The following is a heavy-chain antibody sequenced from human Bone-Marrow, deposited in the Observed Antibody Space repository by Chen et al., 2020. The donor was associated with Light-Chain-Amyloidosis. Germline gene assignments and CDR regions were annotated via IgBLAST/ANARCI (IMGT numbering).Heavy chain of an antibody. CDR1: GGSISSGGYY. Sequence: QVQLQESGPGLVKPSQTLSLSCTVSGGSISSGGYYWSWIRQHPGKGLEWIGFIYHSGSVTYNPSLRSRLTISVDTSRNQFSLKLSSVTAADTAMYYCARGPNVAFDPWGQGTLVTVSS. CDR2: IYHSGSV. V-gene: IGHV4-31*03. CDR3: ARGPNVAFDP. J-gene: IGHJ5*02. D-gene: IGHD3-10*02.